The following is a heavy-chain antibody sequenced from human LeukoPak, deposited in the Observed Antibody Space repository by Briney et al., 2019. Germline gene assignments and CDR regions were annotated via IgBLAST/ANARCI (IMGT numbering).Heavy chain of an antibody. V-gene: IGHV1-58*02. CDR2: IVVGSGNT. Sequence: GASVKVSCKASGFTFTSSAMQWVRQARGQRLEWIGWIVVGSGNTNYAQKFQERVTITRDMSTSTAYMELSSLRSEDTAVYYCATGGGIGYYYMYVWGKGTTVTVSS. CDR3: ATGGGIGYYYMYV. CDR1: GFTFTSSA. D-gene: IGHD3-16*01. J-gene: IGHJ6*03.